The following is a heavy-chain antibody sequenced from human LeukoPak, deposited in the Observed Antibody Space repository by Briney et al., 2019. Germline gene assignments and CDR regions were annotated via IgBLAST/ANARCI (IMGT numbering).Heavy chain of an antibody. CDR2: INHSGST. D-gene: IGHD3-16*01. J-gene: IGHJ4*02. CDR3: ARDERFGVLNF. V-gene: IGHV4-34*01. CDR1: GGSFSGYY. Sequence: SETLSLTCAVYGGSFSGYYWSWIRQPPGKGLEWIGEINHSGSTSYNPSLKSRITISVDTSKNQFSLKLSSVTAADTAVYFCARDERFGVLNFWGQGTLVTVSS.